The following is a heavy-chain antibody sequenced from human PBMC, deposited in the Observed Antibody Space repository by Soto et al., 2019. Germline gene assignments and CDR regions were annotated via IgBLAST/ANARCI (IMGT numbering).Heavy chain of an antibody. V-gene: IGHV4-39*01. CDR2: IYYSGST. CDR1: GGSISSSSYY. Sequence: TLSITCTVSGGSISSSSYYWGWIRQPPGKGLEWIGSIYYSGSTYYNPSLKSRVTISVDTSKNQFSLKLSSVTAADTAVYYCARQGHLRYFDWLLGRFDPWGQGTLVTVSS. J-gene: IGHJ5*02. CDR3: ARQGHLRYFDWLLGRFDP. D-gene: IGHD3-9*01.